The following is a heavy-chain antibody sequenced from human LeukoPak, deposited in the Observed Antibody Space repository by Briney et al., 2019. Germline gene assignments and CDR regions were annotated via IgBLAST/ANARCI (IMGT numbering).Heavy chain of an antibody. D-gene: IGHD6-19*01. V-gene: IGHV4-34*01. CDR1: GVSFSGHY. CDR3: ARGRIAVAAPYYYYMDV. Sequence: PSETLSLTCAVYGVSFSGHYWSWIRQPPGKGLEWNGEINHSGSTNYNPSLKSGVTISVDTSKNQFSLKLSSVTAADTAVYYCARGRIAVAAPYYYYMDVWGKGTTVTVSS. CDR2: INHSGST. J-gene: IGHJ6*03.